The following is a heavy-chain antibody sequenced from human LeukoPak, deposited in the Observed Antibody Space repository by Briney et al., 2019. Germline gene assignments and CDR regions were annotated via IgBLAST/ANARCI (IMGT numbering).Heavy chain of an antibody. CDR1: GGPISSSSYY. V-gene: IGHV4-39*01. J-gene: IGHJ4*02. CDR2: IYYSGST. D-gene: IGHD1-26*01. Sequence: SETLSLTCTVSGGPISSSSYYWGWIRQPPGKGLEWIGSIYYSGSTYYNPSLKSRVTISVDTSKNQFSLKLSSVTAADTAVYYCARLDSGSYLLDYWGQGTLVTVSS. CDR3: ARLDSGSYLLDY.